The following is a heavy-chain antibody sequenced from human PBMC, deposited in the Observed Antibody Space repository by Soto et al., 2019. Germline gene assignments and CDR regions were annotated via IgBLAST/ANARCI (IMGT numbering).Heavy chain of an antibody. CDR1: GFTLSNYW. CDR3: VRELGLAY. J-gene: IGHJ4*02. CDR2: INKDGSQK. D-gene: IGHD7-27*01. Sequence: PGGSLRLSCAASGFTLSNYWMTWVRQAPGKGLEWVANINKDGSQKNYVDSVKGRLTIARDNGQNSLSLQINSLRVEDTAVYYCVRELGLAYWGQGALVTVSS. V-gene: IGHV3-7*03.